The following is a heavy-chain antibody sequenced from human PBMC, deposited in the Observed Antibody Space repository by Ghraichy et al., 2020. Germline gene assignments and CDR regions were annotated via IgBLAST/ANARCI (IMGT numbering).Heavy chain of an antibody. CDR2: IYTSGST. CDR1: GGSISSYY. Sequence: SQTLSLTCTVSGGSISSYYWSWIRQPAGKGLEWIGRIYTSGSTNYNPSLKSRVTMSVDTSKNQFSLKLSSVTAADTAVYYCARDPSPLDSPGSAPVDYWGQGTLVTVSS. D-gene: IGHD1-14*01. J-gene: IGHJ4*02. CDR3: ARDPSPLDSPGSAPVDY. V-gene: IGHV4-4*07.